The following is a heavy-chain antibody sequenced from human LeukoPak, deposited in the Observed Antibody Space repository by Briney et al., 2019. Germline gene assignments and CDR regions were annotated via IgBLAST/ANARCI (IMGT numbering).Heavy chain of an antibody. J-gene: IGHJ5*02. CDR1: GGSISSGGYY. CDR2: IHYSGST. V-gene: IGHV4-31*03. Sequence: SETLSLTCTVSGGSISSGGYYWSWIRQHSGKGLEWIGYIHYSGSTHYNPSLKSRVTISVDTSKNQFSLKLRSVTAADTAVYYGARDRGGGSWYWFDPWGQGTRVIVSS. D-gene: IGHD6-13*01. CDR3: ARDRGGGSWYWFDP.